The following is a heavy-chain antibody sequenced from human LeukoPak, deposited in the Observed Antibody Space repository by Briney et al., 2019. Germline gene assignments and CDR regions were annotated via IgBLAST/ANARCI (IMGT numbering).Heavy chain of an antibody. J-gene: IGHJ3*02. CDR1: VYTFTSYY. Sequence: GASVKVSCKASVYTFTSYYMHWVRQAPGQGLEWMGIINPSGGSTSYAQKFQGRVTMTRDMSTSTVYMELSSLRSEDTAVYYCARDGELPLSRSDAFDIWGQGTMVTVSS. D-gene: IGHD1-26*01. CDR3: ARDGELPLSRSDAFDI. V-gene: IGHV1-46*01. CDR2: INPSGGST.